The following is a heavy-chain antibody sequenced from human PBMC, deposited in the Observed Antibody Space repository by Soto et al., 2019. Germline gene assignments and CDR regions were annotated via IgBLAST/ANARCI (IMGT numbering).Heavy chain of an antibody. CDR3: ATLRAAAGTFDY. CDR1: GYTLTELS. D-gene: IGHD6-13*01. Sequence: ASVKVSCKVSGYTLTELSMHWVRQAPGKGLEWMGGFDPEDGETIYAQKFQGRVTMTEDTSTDTAYMELSSLRSEDTAVYYCATLRAAAGTFDYWGQGTLVTVSS. V-gene: IGHV1-24*01. J-gene: IGHJ4*02. CDR2: FDPEDGET.